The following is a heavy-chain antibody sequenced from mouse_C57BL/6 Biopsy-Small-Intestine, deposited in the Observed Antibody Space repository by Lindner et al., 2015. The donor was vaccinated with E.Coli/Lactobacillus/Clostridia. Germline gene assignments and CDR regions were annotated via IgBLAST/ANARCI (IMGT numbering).Heavy chain of an antibody. CDR2: IYPGDGNT. CDR1: GYAFSNSW. Sequence: VQLQESGPELVKPGASVKISCKASGYAFSNSWMNWVKQTPGKGLEWIGRIYPGDGNTDYSGKFKGKATLTADKSSSTAYMQLSSLTSEDSAVYFCARWLLSYYTLDYWGQGTSVTVSS. CDR3: ARWLLSYYTLDY. J-gene: IGHJ4*01. V-gene: IGHV1-82*01. D-gene: IGHD2-3*01.